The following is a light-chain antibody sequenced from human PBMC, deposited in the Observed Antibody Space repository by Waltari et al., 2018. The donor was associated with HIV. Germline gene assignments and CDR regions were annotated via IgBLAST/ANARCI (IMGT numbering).Light chain of an antibody. V-gene: IGKV1-27*01. CDR2: GTS. Sequence: DIQMTQSPSSRSVSVGDRVTITCRASQAISNYLAWYQQKPGKVPKVLIYGTSSLQSGVPSRFTGSGSGTEFTLTISSLQPEDVATYYCQSYKSAPFTFGGGTRVEIK. J-gene: IGKJ4*01. CDR1: QAISNY. CDR3: QSYKSAPFT.